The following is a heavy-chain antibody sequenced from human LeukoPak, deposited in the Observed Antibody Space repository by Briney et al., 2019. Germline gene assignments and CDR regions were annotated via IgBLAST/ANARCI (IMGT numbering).Heavy chain of an antibody. J-gene: IGHJ4*02. CDR1: GSTFSDYY. CDR3: AGSDSSGYYFYFDY. Sequence: GGSLRISCAASGSTFSDYYMSWIRQAPGKGLEWVSDISSSGSTIYYADSVKGRFTISRDNAKNSLYLQMNSLRAEDTAVYYCAGSDSSGYYFYFDYWGQGTLVTVSS. V-gene: IGHV3-11*01. D-gene: IGHD3-22*01. CDR2: ISSSGSTI.